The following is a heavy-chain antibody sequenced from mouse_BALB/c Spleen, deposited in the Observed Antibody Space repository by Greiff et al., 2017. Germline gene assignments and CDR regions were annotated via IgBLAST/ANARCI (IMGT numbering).Heavy chain of an antibody. CDR2: ISDGGSYT. CDR1: GFTFSDYY. V-gene: IGHV5-4*02. CDR3: ARGGYGYAMDY. Sequence: DVHLVESGGGLVKPGGSLKLSCAASGFTFSDYYMYWVRQTPEKRLEWVATISDGGSYTYYPDSVKGRFTISRDNAKNNLYLQMSSLKSEDTAMYYCARGGYGYAMDYWGQGTSVTVSS. J-gene: IGHJ4*01. D-gene: IGHD3-2*02.